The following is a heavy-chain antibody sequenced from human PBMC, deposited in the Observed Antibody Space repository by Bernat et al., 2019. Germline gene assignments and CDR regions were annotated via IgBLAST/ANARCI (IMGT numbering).Heavy chain of an antibody. CDR3: AKGIVTVVPYFDY. CDR1: GFTFSSYS. CDR2: ISSSSSYI. J-gene: IGHJ4*02. V-gene: IGHV3-21*01. D-gene: IGHD2-2*01. Sequence: EVQLVESGGGLVKPGGSLRLSCAASGFTFSSYSMNWVRQAPGKGLEWVSSISSSSSYIYYADSVKGRFTISRDNAKNSLYLQMNSLRAEDTAVYYCAKGIVTVVPYFDYWGQGTLVTVSS.